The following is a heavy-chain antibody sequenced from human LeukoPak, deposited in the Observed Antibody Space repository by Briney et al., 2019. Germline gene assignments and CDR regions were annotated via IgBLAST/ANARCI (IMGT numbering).Heavy chain of an antibody. D-gene: IGHD3-10*01. CDR2: ISVSGDNT. J-gene: IGHJ4*02. CDR3: AKRSSGGPYYFDY. V-gene: IGHV3-23*01. Sequence: PGGSLRLSCTTSGFTFGDYAMSWVRQAPGKGLQWVSTISVSGDNTYYADSVKGRFTISRDNSKNTLYLQMNSLRADDTAIYYCAKRSSGGPYYFDYWGQGTLVTVSS. CDR1: GFTFGDYA.